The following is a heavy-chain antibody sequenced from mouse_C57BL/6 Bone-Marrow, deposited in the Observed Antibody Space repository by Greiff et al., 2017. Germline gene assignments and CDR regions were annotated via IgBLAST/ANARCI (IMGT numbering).Heavy chain of an antibody. D-gene: IGHD1-1*01. Sequence: VQLQESGAELVRPGTSVKVSCKASGYAFTNYLIEWVKQRPGQGLEWIGVFNPGSGGTNYNEKFKGKETLTADKSSSTAYLQLSSLTSEDSAVDFCARYYGRVYAMDDWGQGTSVTVSS. V-gene: IGHV1-54*01. CDR1: GYAFTNYL. J-gene: IGHJ4*01. CDR3: ARYYGRVYAMDD. CDR2: FNPGSGGT.